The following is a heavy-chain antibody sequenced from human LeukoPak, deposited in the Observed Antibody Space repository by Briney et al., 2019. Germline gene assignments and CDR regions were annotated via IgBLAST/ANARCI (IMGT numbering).Heavy chain of an antibody. CDR3: ARALSSAGGSYYFDP. CDR1: GFPLSHHG. J-gene: IGHJ4*02. V-gene: IGHV3-33*01. CDR2: VRYDGGDK. D-gene: IGHD4-23*01. Sequence: HPGRSLRLSCIASGFPLSHHGMDWVRQPPGKGLEWVAFVRYDGGDKYYADSVKGRFTVSRDNSNNALDLQMNTLTVEDTAVYYCARALSSAGGSYYFDPWGQGTLVTVSS.